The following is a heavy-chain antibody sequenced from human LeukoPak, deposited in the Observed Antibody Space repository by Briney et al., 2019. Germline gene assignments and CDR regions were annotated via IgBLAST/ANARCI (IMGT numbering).Heavy chain of an antibody. D-gene: IGHD5-24*01. V-gene: IGHV3-30-3*01. CDR3: ARVRWLQLFGDY. CDR2: ISYDGSNK. Sequence: GGSLRLSCAASGFTFSSYAMHWVRQAPGKGLEWVAVISYDGSNKYYADSVKGRFTISRDNSKNTLYLQMNSLRAEDTAVYYCARVRWLQLFGDYWGQGTLVTVSS. CDR1: GFTFSSYA. J-gene: IGHJ4*02.